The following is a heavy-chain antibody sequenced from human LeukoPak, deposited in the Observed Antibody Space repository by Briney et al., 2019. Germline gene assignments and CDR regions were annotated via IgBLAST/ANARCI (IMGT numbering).Heavy chain of an antibody. CDR2: IDPSDSYN. CDR1: GYNFTNYW. J-gene: IGHJ4*02. Sequence: GESLKISCKGSGYNFTNYWISWVRQMPGKGLEWMGAIDPSDSYNNYSPSFQGHVTISADKSISTAYLQWSSLKASDTAMYYCARAYSRSRFDYWGQGTLVTVSS. D-gene: IGHD6-6*01. V-gene: IGHV5-10-1*01. CDR3: ARAYSRSRFDY.